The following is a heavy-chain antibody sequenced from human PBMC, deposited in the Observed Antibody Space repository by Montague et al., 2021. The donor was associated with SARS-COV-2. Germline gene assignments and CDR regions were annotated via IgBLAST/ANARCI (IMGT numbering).Heavy chain of an antibody. CDR2: IYSDSSYT. Sequence: SLRLSCAASGLTFSSYAMSWVRQAPGQGLECVSVIYSDSSYTHYADSVKGRFAISRDNAKSTLYLQMNNLRAEDTAVYYCAKGGFYRFDAFDTWGQGTIVTVSS. V-gene: IGHV3-23*03. CDR3: AKGGFYRFDAFDT. J-gene: IGHJ3*02. D-gene: IGHD2/OR15-2a*01. CDR1: GLTFSSYA.